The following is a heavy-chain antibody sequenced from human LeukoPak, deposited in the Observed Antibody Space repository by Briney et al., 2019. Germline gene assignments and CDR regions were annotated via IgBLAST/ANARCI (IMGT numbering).Heavy chain of an antibody. Sequence: GGSLRLSCAASGFTFSSYSMNWVRQAPGKGLEWVSYISSSGSTIYYADSVKGRFTISRDNAKNSLYLQMNSLRAEDTAVYYCARQYSSSWYGNWFDPWGQGTLVTVSS. CDR2: ISSSGSTI. D-gene: IGHD6-13*01. V-gene: IGHV3-48*04. CDR3: ARQYSSSWYGNWFDP. J-gene: IGHJ5*02. CDR1: GFTFSSYS.